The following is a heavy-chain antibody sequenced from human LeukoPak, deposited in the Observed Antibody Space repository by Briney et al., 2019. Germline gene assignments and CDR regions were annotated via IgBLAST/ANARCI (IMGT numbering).Heavy chain of an antibody. Sequence: PGGSLRLSCAASGFTFSDLGMHWVRQAPGKGLEWVAFIRYDGSNKYYADFVKGRFTISRDNSKNTLYLQMNSLRAEDTAVYYCAKPHLWFGENFMGEYYFDYWGQGTLVTVSS. CDR1: GFTFSDLG. V-gene: IGHV3-30*02. CDR2: IRYDGSNK. J-gene: IGHJ4*02. CDR3: AKPHLWFGENFMGEYYFDY. D-gene: IGHD3-10*01.